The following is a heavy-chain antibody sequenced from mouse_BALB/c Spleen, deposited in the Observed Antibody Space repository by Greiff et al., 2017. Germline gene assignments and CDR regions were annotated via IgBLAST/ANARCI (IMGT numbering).Heavy chain of an antibody. CDR1: GFTFSSFG. D-gene: IGHD2-1*01. CDR2: ISSGSSTI. J-gene: IGHJ3*01. Sequence: EVKLVESGGGLVQPGGSRKLSCAASGFTFSSFGMHWVRQAPEKGLEWVAYISSGSSTIYYADTVKGRFTISRDNPKNTLFLQMTSLRSEDTAMYYCARYGNCPWFAYWGQGTLGTVSA. CDR3: ARYGNCPWFAY. V-gene: IGHV5-17*02.